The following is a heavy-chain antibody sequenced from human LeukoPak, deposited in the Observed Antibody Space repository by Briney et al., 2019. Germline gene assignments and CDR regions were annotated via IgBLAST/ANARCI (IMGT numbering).Heavy chain of an antibody. J-gene: IGHJ5*02. CDR2: IIPIFGTA. V-gene: IGHV1-69*01. CDR3: ARVGLWFGDPEWFDP. CDR1: GGTFSSYA. Sequence: GASVKVSCKASGGTFSSYAISWVRQAPGQGLEWMGGIIPIFGTANYAQKFQGRVTITADESTSTAYMELSSLRSEDTAVYYCARVGLWFGDPEWFDPWGQGTLVTVSS. D-gene: IGHD3-10*01.